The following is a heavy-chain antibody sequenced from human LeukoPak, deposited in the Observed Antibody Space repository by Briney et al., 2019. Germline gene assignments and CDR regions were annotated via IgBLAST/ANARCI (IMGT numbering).Heavy chain of an antibody. CDR3: ARVENYYGSGRYYMDV. Sequence: PGGSLRLSCAASGFTFSSYWMSWVRQAPGKGLEWVANIKQDGSEKYYVDSVKGRFTISRDNAKNSLYLQMNSLRAEDTAVYYCARVENYYGSGRYYMDVWGKGTTVTISS. J-gene: IGHJ6*03. D-gene: IGHD3-10*01. CDR1: GFTFSSYW. V-gene: IGHV3-7*01. CDR2: IKQDGSEK.